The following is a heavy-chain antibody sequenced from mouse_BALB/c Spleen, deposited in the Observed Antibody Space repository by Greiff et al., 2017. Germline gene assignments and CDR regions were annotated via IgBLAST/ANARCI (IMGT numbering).Heavy chain of an antibody. V-gene: IGHV3-6*02. J-gene: IGHJ2*01. Sequence: DVQLVESGPGLVKPSQSLSLTCSVTGYSITSGYYWNWIRQFPGNKLEWMGYISYDGSNNYNPSLKNRISITRDTSKNQFFLKLNSVTTEDTATYYCARDDYGYLDYWGQGTTLTVSS. CDR1: GYSITSGYY. CDR3: ARDDYGYLDY. D-gene: IGHD1-1*01. CDR2: ISYDGSN.